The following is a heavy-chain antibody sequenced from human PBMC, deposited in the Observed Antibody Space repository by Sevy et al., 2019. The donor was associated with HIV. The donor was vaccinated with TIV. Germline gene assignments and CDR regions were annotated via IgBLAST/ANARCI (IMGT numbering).Heavy chain of an antibody. CDR1: GGSISSYY. Sequence: SETLSLTCTVSGGSISSYYWSWIRQPPGKGLEWIGDIYYSGSTNYNPALKSRVTISVDTSKNQFSLKLSSATAADTAVYYCARSLNDGDYYYNWFDPWGQGTLVTVSS. J-gene: IGHJ5*02. CDR3: ARSLNDGDYYYNWFDP. D-gene: IGHD4-17*01. V-gene: IGHV4-59*01. CDR2: IYYSGST.